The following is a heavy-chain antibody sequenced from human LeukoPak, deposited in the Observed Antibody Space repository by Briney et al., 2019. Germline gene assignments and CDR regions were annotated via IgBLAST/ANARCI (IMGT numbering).Heavy chain of an antibody. CDR3: TRGHWALDC. Sequence: SETLSLTCTIFCASTSDYYWSWVRQPPGKGLEWIGYIHHTGSFDYNPSLNSRATISLDTSKNQFSLKLTSVTAADTAVYYCTRGHWALDCWGQGPLVTVSS. CDR2: IHHTGSF. J-gene: IGHJ4*02. CDR1: CASTSDYY. V-gene: IGHV4-59*01. D-gene: IGHD3-16*01.